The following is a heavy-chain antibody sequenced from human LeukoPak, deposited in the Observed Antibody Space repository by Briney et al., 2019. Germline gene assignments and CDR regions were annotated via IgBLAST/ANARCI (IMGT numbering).Heavy chain of an antibody. V-gene: IGHV3-23*01. Sequence: GGSLRLSCAASGFTFSSYAMSWVRQAPGKGLEWVSGISGSGGSTYYADSVKGRFTISRDNSKNTLYLQMNSLRAEDTAVYYCAKGSGSRQSQEKYYYYYYGMDVWGQGTTVTVSS. CDR2: ISGSGGST. D-gene: IGHD1-26*01. CDR3: AKGSGSRQSQEKYYYYYYGMDV. J-gene: IGHJ6*02. CDR1: GFTFSSYA.